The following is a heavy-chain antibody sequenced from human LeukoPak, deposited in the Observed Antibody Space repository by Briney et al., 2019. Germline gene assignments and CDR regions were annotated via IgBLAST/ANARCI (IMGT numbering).Heavy chain of an antibody. CDR2: ISSSSSTI. D-gene: IGHD4-17*01. CDR1: GFTFSSYS. J-gene: IGHJ4*02. CDR3: ARDYGDYSSLYFDY. Sequence: RAGGSLRLSCAASGFTFSSYSMNWVRQAPGKGLEWVSYISSSSSTIYYADSVKGRFTISRDNAKNSLYLQMNSLRAEDTAVYYCARDYGDYSSLYFDYWGQGTLVTVSS. V-gene: IGHV3-48*01.